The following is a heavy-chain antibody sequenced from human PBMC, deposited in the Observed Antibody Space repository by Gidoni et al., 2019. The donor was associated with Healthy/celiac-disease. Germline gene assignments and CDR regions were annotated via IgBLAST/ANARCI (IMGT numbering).Heavy chain of an antibody. D-gene: IGHD3-9*01. CDR2: IYTSGGT. Sequence: QVQLQESGPGLVKPSQTLSLTCTVTGVAISSSSYYWSWIRQPAGEGLEWSGRIYTSGGTYYNPCLKSRINISVDTSKNQFSLKLGSVTAADTAVYYCARANSDILTGYQSYFDYWGQGTLVTVSS. CDR3: ARANSDILTGYQSYFDY. J-gene: IGHJ4*02. CDR1: GVAISSSSYY. V-gene: IGHV4-61*02.